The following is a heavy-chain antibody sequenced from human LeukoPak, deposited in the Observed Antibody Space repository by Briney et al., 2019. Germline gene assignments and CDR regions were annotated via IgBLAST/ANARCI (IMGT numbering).Heavy chain of an antibody. CDR3: ARGKIVAPPPFDY. J-gene: IGHJ4*02. V-gene: IGHV4-59*08. D-gene: IGHD3-22*01. CDR1: GGSISTYY. CDR2: IYNSGST. Sequence: SETLSLTCTVSGGSISTYYWSWIRQPPGKGLEWIGYIYNSGSTNYNPSLKSRVTISVDTSKNQFSLKLSSVTAADTAVYYCARGKIVAPPPFDYWGQGTLVTVSS.